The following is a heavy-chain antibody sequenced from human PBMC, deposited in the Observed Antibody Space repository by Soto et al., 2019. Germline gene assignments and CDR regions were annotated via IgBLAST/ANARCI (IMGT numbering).Heavy chain of an antibody. D-gene: IGHD3-10*01. J-gene: IGHJ4*02. V-gene: IGHV4-59*01. Sequence: PPGKGLEWIGSIYYSGSSNSGPSLKSRVTMSVDTSKNQFSLKLSAVIAADTAMYYCARYSYGSDYYFDYWGQGTLVTVSS. CDR2: IYYSGSS. CDR3: ARYSYGSDYYFDY.